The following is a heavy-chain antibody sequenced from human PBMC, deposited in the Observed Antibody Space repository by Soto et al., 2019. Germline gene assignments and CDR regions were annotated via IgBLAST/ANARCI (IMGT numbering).Heavy chain of an antibody. Sequence: ASVEVSCKASGGTFSSYAISWVRQAPGQGLEWMGGIIPIFGTANYAQKFQGRVTITADESTSTAYMELSSLRSEDTAVYYCARACSSTSCSTFAPYYYYGMDVWGQGTTVTVSS. CDR3: ARACSSTSCSTFAPYYYYGMDV. D-gene: IGHD2-2*01. J-gene: IGHJ6*02. CDR2: IIPIFGTA. V-gene: IGHV1-69*13. CDR1: GGTFSSYA.